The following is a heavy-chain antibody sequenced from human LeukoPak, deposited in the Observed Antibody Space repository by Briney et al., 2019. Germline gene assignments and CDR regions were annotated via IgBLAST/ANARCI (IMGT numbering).Heavy chain of an antibody. V-gene: IGHV1-2*04. CDR3: ASLGPETMALDY. CDR2: INPNSGGT. CDR1: GYTFTGYY. D-gene: IGHD4/OR15-4a*01. Sequence: ASVKVSCKASGYTFTGYYMHWVRQAPGQGLEWMGWINPNSGGTNYAQKFQGWVTMTRDTSISTAYMELSRLRSEDTAVYYCASLGPETMALDYWGQGTLVTVSS. J-gene: IGHJ4*02.